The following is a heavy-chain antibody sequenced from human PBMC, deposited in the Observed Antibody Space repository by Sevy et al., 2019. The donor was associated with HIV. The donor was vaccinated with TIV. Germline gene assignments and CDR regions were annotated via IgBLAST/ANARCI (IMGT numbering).Heavy chain of an antibody. V-gene: IGHV3-23*01. D-gene: IGHD3-10*01. CDR1: GFTFSSYA. J-gene: IGHJ5*02. CDR3: AKDPLLLWFGELPSNWFDP. Sequence: GGSQRLSCAASGFTFSSYAMSWVRQAPGKGLEWVSAISGSGGSTYYADSVKGRFTISRDNSKNTLYLQMNSLRAEDTAVYYCAKDPLLLWFGELPSNWFDPWGQGTLVTVSS. CDR2: ISGSGGST.